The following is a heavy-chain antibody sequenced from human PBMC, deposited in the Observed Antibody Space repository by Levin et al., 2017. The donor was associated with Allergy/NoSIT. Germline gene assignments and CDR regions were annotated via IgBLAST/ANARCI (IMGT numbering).Heavy chain of an antibody. CDR3: ARDRTQYSSSWITYSGSYRHPKPYYDYGMDV. CDR2: IYSGGST. V-gene: IGHV3-53*01. D-gene: IGHD1-26*01. Sequence: GESLKISCAASGFTISSNYMSWVRQAPGKGLEWVAVIYSGGSTYYADSVKGRFTISRDNSKNTLYLQMNSLRAEDTAVYYCARDRTQYSSSWITYSGSYRHPKPYYDYGMDVWGQGTTVTVSS. CDR1: GFTISSNY. J-gene: IGHJ6*02.